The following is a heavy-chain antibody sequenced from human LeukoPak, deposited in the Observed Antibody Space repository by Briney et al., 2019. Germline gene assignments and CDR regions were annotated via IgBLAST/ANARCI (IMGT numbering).Heavy chain of an antibody. J-gene: IGHJ6*02. V-gene: IGHV3-33*06. CDR2: IWYDGSNK. D-gene: IGHD3-3*01. CDR3: AKSVDYDFWSGSDV. Sequence: GGSLRLSCAASGFTFSSYGTHWVRQAPGKGLEWVAVIWYDGSNKYYADSVKGRFTISRDNSKNTLYLQMNSLRAEDTAVYYCAKSVDYDFWSGSDVWGQGTTVTVSS. CDR1: GFTFSSYG.